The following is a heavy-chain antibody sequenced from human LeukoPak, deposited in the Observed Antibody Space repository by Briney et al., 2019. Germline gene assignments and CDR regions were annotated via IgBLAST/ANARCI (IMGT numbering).Heavy chain of an antibody. CDR1: EFTFSSYA. V-gene: IGHV3-23*01. Sequence: PGGSLRLSCAASEFTFSSYAMSWVRQAPGKGLEWVSTISGSGGKAYYVDSVKGRFTISRDNAKNLLYLQMNSLRAEDTAVYFCARDTSPYCGDDCYFDAFDLWGQGTMVTVSS. J-gene: IGHJ3*01. CDR2: ISGSGGKA. D-gene: IGHD2-21*02. CDR3: ARDTSPYCGDDCYFDAFDL.